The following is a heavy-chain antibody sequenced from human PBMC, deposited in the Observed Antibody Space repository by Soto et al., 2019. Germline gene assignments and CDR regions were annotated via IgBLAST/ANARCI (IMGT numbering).Heavy chain of an antibody. CDR1: GFTFSTFA. D-gene: IGHD6-19*01. V-gene: IGHV3-30*18. CDR2: VSYDGRHR. J-gene: IGHJ4*02. CDR3: AKDIREDDVVVGVEGLAVAGFDY. Sequence: QVQLVESGGGVVRPGRSLRVSCAASGFTFSTFAMHWVRQAPGKGLEWVAVVSYDGRHRYYADSVKGRFTISRDNSNNMLYLQMNSLRAEDTAVYYCAKDIREDDVVVGVEGLAVAGFDYWGQGTLVTVSS.